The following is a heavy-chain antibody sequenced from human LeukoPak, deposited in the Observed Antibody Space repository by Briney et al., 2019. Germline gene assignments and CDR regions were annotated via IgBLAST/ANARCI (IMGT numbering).Heavy chain of an antibody. Sequence: GGSLRLSCAASGFTFSSSAMHWVRQAPGKRLETVSAISSDGGRVYYGYSVKGRFTISRDNSKNTLYLQMGSLRVDDMAVYYCARWVGTQLDFWGQGTLVTVSS. CDR2: ISSDGGRV. J-gene: IGHJ4*02. V-gene: IGHV3-64*01. CDR3: ARWVGTQLDF. D-gene: IGHD1-14*01. CDR1: GFTFSSSA.